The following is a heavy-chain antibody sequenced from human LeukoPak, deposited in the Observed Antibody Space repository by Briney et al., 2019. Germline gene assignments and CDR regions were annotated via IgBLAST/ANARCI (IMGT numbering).Heavy chain of an antibody. V-gene: IGHV1-18*01. CDR3: ARDHHITIFGVVIFDYYYYGMDV. CDR2: ISAYNGNT. CDR1: GYTFTSYG. D-gene: IGHD3-3*01. J-gene: IGHJ6*02. Sequence: ASVKVSCKASGYTFTSYGISWVRQAPGQGLEWMGWISAYNGNTNYAQKLQGRVTMTTDTSTSTAYMELRSLRSDYTAVYYCARDHHITIFGVVIFDYYYYGMDVWGQGTTVTVSS.